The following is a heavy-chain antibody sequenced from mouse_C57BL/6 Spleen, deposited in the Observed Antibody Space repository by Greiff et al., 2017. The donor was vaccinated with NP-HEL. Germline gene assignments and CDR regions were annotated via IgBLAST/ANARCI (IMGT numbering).Heavy chain of an antibody. Sequence: QVQLQQSGAELARPGASVKMSCKASGYTFTSYTMHWVKQGLGQGLEWIGYINPSSGYNKSNQKSKDKATLTADKSSSTAYMQLSSLTSEESAIYYCARSLGYVPCADWGKETLVTVST. CDR1: GYTFTSYT. D-gene: IGHD2-2*01. V-gene: IGHV1-4*01. CDR2: INPSSGYN. J-gene: IGHJ3*01. CDR3: ARSLGYVPCAD.